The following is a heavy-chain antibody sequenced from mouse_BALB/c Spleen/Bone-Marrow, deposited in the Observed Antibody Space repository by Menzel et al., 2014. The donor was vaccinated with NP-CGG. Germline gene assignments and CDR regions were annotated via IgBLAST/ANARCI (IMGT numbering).Heavy chain of an antibody. CDR2: IDPANGNT. D-gene: IGHD1-1*01. CDR1: GFNIXDTY. V-gene: IGHV14-3*02. Sequence: VQLKQSGAELVKPGASVKLSCTASGFNIXDTYMHWVKQRPEQGLEWIGRIDPANGNTKYDPKFQGKATITADTSSNTPYLQLSSPTSEDTAVYYCARSYYAMDYWGQGTSVTVSS. J-gene: IGHJ4*01. CDR3: ARSYYAMDY.